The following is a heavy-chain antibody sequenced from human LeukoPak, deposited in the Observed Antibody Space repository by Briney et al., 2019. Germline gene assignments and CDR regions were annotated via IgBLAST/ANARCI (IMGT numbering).Heavy chain of an antibody. CDR1: GFTFDDYA. Sequence: GGSLRLSCAASGFTFDDYAMHWVRQAPGKGLEWVSGISWNSGSIGYADSVKGRFTISRDNAKNSLYLQMNSLRSDDTAVYYCARDQPLSSGSYLRAHDAFDIWGQGTMVTVSS. V-gene: IGHV3-9*01. CDR3: ARDQPLSSGSYLRAHDAFDI. D-gene: IGHD1-26*01. CDR2: ISWNSGSI. J-gene: IGHJ3*02.